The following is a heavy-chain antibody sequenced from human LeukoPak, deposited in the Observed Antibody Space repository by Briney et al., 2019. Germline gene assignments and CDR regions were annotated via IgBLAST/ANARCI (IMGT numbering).Heavy chain of an antibody. Sequence: GGSLRLSCAASGFTFSNYWMHWVRQAPGKGLVWVSRIDIDGSDTTYADSVKGRFTISRDNAKNTLYLQMNSLRAEDTAVYYCTRDRSLSFGSHDYWGQGTLVTVSS. J-gene: IGHJ4*02. D-gene: IGHD3-16*01. CDR3: TRDRSLSFGSHDY. V-gene: IGHV3-74*01. CDR1: GFTFSNYW. CDR2: IDIDGSDT.